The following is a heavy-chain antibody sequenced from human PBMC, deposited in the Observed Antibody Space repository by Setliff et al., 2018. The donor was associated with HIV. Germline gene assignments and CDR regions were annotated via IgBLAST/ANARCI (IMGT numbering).Heavy chain of an antibody. CDR2: INHSGST. J-gene: IGHJ3*02. Sequence: SETLSLTCAVYGGSFSDYHWSWIRQAPGKGLEWIGEINHSGSTNYNPSLKSRVSISVDTSKNQFSLNVNSVTAADTAVYYCARGPAPGTTGAFDIWGQGTMVTVSS. D-gene: IGHD6-13*01. CDR3: ARGPAPGTTGAFDI. V-gene: IGHV4-34*01. CDR1: GGSFSDYH.